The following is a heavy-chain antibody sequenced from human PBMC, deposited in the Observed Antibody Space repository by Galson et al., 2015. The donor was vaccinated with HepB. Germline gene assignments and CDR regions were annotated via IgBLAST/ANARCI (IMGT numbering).Heavy chain of an antibody. CDR2: IIPIFGTA. Sequence: SVKVSCKASGGTFSSYAISWVRQAPGQGLEWMGGIIPIFGTANYAQKFQGRVTITADESTSTAYMELSSLRSEDTAVYYCARGWLQTSEWFDPWGQGTLVTVSS. V-gene: IGHV1-69*13. CDR1: GGTFSSYA. D-gene: IGHD5-12*01. J-gene: IGHJ5*02. CDR3: ARGWLQTSEWFDP.